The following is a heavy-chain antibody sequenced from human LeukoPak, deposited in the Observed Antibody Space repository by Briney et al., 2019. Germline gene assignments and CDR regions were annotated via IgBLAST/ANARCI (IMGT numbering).Heavy chain of an antibody. CDR3: ALVGATYDALDI. D-gene: IGHD1-26*01. CDR2: MNPNSGNT. CDR1: GYTFTSYD. J-gene: IGHJ3*02. Sequence: ASVKVSCKASGYTFTSYDFNWVRQATGPGLEWMGWMNPNSGNTGYAQKFQGRVTMTRNTSISTAYMELSSLRSEDTAVYYCALVGATYDALDIWGQGTMVTVSS. V-gene: IGHV1-8*01.